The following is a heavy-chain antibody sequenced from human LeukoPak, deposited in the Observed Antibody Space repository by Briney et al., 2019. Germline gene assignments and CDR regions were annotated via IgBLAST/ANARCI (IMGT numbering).Heavy chain of an antibody. CDR2: ISSNGGST. CDR1: GFTFSSYA. D-gene: IGHD4-17*01. V-gene: IGHV3-64D*06. Sequence: GGSLRLSCSHSGFTFSSYAMHWVRPTPGKGLEYVSAISSNGGSTYYADSVKGRFTISRDNSKNTLYLQMSSLRAEDTAVYYCVKDHMTTVTFSDYWGQGTLVTVSS. CDR3: VKDHMTTVTFSDY. J-gene: IGHJ4*02.